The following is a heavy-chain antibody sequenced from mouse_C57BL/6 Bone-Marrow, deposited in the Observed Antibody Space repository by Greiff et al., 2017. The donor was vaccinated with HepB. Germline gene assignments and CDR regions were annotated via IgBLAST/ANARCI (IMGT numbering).Heavy chain of an antibody. Sequence: VQLQQPGAELVKPGASVKMSCKASGYTFTSYWITWVKQRPGQGLEWIGDIYPGSGSTNYNEKFKSKATLTVDTSSSTAYMQLSSLTSEDAAVYYCSSITTVVATDYWGQGTTLTVSS. CDR2: IYPGSGST. CDR1: GYTFTSYW. J-gene: IGHJ2*01. CDR3: SSITTVVATDY. D-gene: IGHD1-1*01. V-gene: IGHV1-55*01.